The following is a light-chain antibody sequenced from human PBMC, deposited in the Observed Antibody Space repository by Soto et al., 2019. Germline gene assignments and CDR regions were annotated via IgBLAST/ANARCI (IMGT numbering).Light chain of an antibody. J-gene: IGLJ3*02. Sequence: QSVLTQPATVSGSPGQSITISCTGTSSDVGIYNLVSWYQHHPGKAPKLMIYEVGKRPSGVSNRFSGFKSGNTASLTISGLQAEDEADFFCCSYAGNGAWVFGGGTKLTVL. CDR1: SSDVGIYNL. V-gene: IGLV2-23*02. CDR3: CSYAGNGAWV. CDR2: EVG.